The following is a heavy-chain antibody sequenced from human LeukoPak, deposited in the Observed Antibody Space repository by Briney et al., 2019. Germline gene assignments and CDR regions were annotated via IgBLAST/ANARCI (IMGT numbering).Heavy chain of an antibody. CDR1: GFNVTTNY. CDR2: IYSGGTT. J-gene: IGHJ4*02. D-gene: IGHD5-24*01. CDR3: ARGRRDGYNLGY. Sequence: GGSLRLSCAASGFNVTTNYMSWVRQAPGKGLEWVSVIYSGGTTYYADSVKSRFTISRDISKNTLSLQMYSLRAEDTAVYYCARGRRDGYNLGYWGQGTLVAVSS. V-gene: IGHV3-53*01.